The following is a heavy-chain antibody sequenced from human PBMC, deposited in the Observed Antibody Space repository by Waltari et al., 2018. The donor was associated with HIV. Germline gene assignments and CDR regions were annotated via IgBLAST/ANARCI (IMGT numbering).Heavy chain of an antibody. CDR2: IWWDSGSR. V-gene: IGHV3-9*01. D-gene: IGHD7-27*01. J-gene: IGHJ4*02. CDR3: AIISLSGAGDY. CDR1: GFTFDDFA. Sequence: DVQLVESGGGLVQAGRSLRLSCAAFGFTFDDFAIPWVLLAPGEEQEGGSVIWWDSGSRGYTEHGKCRFTSTRDNAKNSLYLQMNRLRAEDTALEYWAIISLSGAGDYWGQGTLVTVSS.